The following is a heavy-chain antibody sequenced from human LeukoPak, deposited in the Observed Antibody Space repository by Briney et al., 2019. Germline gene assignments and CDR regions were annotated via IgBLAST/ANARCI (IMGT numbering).Heavy chain of an antibody. CDR1: GGTFSSYA. Sequence: VASVKVSCKASGGTFSSYAISWVRQAPGQGLEWMGRIIPILGIANYAQKFQGRVTITADKSTSTAYMELSSLRSEDTAVYYCARDRIAVAGRNYYYGMDVWGQGTTVTVSS. D-gene: IGHD6-19*01. CDR3: ARDRIAVAGRNYYYGMDV. V-gene: IGHV1-69*04. J-gene: IGHJ6*02. CDR2: IIPILGIA.